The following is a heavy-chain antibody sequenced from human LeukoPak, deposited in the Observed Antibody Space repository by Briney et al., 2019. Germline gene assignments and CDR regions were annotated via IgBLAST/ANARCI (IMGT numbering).Heavy chain of an antibody. J-gene: IGHJ6*03. CDR3: ARVGSSWHGVYYYVDV. CDR1: GYTFTSYD. V-gene: IGHV1-8*03. CDR2: MNPNSGNT. Sequence: GASVKVSCKASGYTFTSYDINWVRQATGQGLEWMGWMNPNSGNTGYAQKFQGRVTITRNTSISTAYMELSSLRSEDTAVYYCARVGSSWHGVYYYVDVWGKGTTVTVSS. D-gene: IGHD6-13*01.